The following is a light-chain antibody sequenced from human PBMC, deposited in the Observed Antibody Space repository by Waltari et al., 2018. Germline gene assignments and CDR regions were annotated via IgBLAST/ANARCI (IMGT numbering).Light chain of an antibody. Sequence: CYQQHPGKAPKFSIYAFSQRPSGLSHLFSGTSFGNMASLTFSGLQPEDEAEYFCTSYAGAGKGVFCGVTKVTVL. J-gene: IGLJ2*01. V-gene: IGLV2-23*02. CDR2: AFS. CDR3: TSYAGAGKGV.